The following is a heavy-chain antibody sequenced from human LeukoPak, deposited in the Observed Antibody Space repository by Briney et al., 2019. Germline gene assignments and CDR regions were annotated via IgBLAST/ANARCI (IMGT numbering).Heavy chain of an antibody. CDR3: AREGGGPKGVGATRGFDY. CDR2: ISGSGGST. D-gene: IGHD1-26*01. Sequence: GGSLRLSCAASGFTFSSYAMSWVRQAPGKGLEWVSAISGSGGSTYYADSVKGRFAISRDNSKNTLYLQMNSLRAEDTAVYYCAREGGGPKGVGATRGFDYWGQGTLVTVSS. J-gene: IGHJ4*02. V-gene: IGHV3-23*01. CDR1: GFTFSSYA.